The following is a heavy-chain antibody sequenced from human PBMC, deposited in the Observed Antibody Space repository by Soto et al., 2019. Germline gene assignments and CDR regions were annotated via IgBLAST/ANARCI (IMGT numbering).Heavy chain of an antibody. J-gene: IGHJ4*02. D-gene: IGHD3-10*01. CDR2: VDPDRGGT. CDR3: ARDNYGPLDY. Sequence: QVQLVQSGAEVKKPGASVKVSCRPSGYTFTAYYIHWVRQAPGQGLEWMGWVDPDRGGTRDAQNFQGRVTMTRDMTTSKVYMELNWRRSDDTALYDWARDNYGPLDYGGQGTLVTVSS. CDR1: GYTFTAYY. V-gene: IGHV1-2*02.